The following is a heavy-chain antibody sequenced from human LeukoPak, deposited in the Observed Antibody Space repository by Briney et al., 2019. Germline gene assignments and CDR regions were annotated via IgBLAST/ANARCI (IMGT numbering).Heavy chain of an antibody. CDR2: ISSSSSTI. CDR3: ARDPYEGYDILSLATLDY. V-gene: IGHV3-48*02. J-gene: IGHJ4*02. CDR1: GFTFSSYS. D-gene: IGHD3-9*01. Sequence: GGSLRLSCAASGFTFSSYSMNWVRQAPGKGLEWVSYISSSSSTIYYADSVKGRFTISRDNAKNSLYLQMNSLRDEDTAVYYWARDPYEGYDILSLATLDYWGQGTLVTVSS.